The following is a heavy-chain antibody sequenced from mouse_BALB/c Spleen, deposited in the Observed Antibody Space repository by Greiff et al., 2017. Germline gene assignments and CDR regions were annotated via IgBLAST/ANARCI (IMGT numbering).Heavy chain of an antibody. CDR1: GYTFTSYW. D-gene: IGHD4-1*01. J-gene: IGHJ3*01. CDR2: IDPSDSET. V-gene: IGHV1-69*01. Sequence: VKLQQPGAELVMPGASVKMSCKASGYTFTSYWMHWVKQRPGQGLEWIGMIDPSDSETRLNQKFKDKATLTVDKSSSTAYMQLSSPTSEDSAVYYCAVLGWFAYWGQGTLVTVSA. CDR3: AVLGWFAY.